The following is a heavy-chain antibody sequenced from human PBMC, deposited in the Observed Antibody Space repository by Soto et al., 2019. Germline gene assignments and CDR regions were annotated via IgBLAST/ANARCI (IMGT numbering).Heavy chain of an antibody. CDR1: GYNFISYG. J-gene: IGHJ5*02. Sequence: QVHLVQSGAEVKKPGASVKVSCKASGYNFISYGVNWVRQAPGQGPEWMGWINTYKGNTDYAQQFQGRVTLTTDRSTTTVYMELRRLRYDYTAVYYCARDGGDNGVYNNWFVPWGQGTLVTVSS. CDR2: INTYKGNT. V-gene: IGHV1-18*01. D-gene: IGHD4-17*01. CDR3: ARDGGDNGVYNNWFVP.